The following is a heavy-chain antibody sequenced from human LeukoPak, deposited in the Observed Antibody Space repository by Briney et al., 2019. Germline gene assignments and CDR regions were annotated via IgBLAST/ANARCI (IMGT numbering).Heavy chain of an antibody. Sequence: GGSLRLSCAASGFTFSIYAMSWVRQAPGKGLEWVSAISGSGVSTYYADSVKGRFTISRDNSKNTLYLQMNSLRAEDTAVYYCARDRGGDGYFDYWGQGTLVTVSS. CDR3: ARDRGGDGYFDY. J-gene: IGHJ4*02. D-gene: IGHD3-16*01. CDR1: GFTFSIYA. V-gene: IGHV3-23*01. CDR2: ISGSGVST.